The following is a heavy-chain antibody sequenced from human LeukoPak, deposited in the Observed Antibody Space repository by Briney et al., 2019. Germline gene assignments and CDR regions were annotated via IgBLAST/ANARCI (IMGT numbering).Heavy chain of an antibody. CDR1: GGSISSSSYY. CDR3: ARERRSGTYYYFDY. CDR2: IYYSGST. D-gene: IGHD1-26*01. J-gene: IGHJ4*02. V-gene: IGHV4-39*07. Sequence: SETLSLTCTVSGGSISSSSYYWGWIRQPPGKGLEWIGSIYYSGSTNYNPSLKSRVTISVDTSKNQFSLKLSSVTAADTAVYYCARERRSGTYYYFDYWGQGTLVTVSS.